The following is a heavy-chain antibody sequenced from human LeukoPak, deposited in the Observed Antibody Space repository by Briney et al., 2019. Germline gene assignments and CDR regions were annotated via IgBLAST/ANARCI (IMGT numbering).Heavy chain of an antibody. CDR3: ARGLVGATTLGAFDI. CDR1: GGSIISGTYY. Sequence: SETLSLTCTVSGGSIISGTYYWSWIRQPAGKGLEWIGRIYTSGSTYYNPSLKSRVTISVDTSKNQFSLKLSSLTAADTAVYYCARGLVGATTLGAFDIWGQGTMVTVSS. CDR2: IYTSGST. J-gene: IGHJ3*02. V-gene: IGHV4-61*02. D-gene: IGHD1-26*01.